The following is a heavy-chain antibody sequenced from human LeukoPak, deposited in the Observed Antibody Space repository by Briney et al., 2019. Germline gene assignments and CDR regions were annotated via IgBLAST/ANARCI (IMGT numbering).Heavy chain of an antibody. CDR1: GFTFSSYA. D-gene: IGHD2/OR15-2a*01. Sequence: GGSLRLSCSASGFTFSSYAMHWVRQAPGKGLEWVGRIKSKTDGGTTDYAAPVKGRFTISRDDSENTLYLQVNSLKTEDTAVYYCTRIFRTAHFDYWGQGTPVTVSS. CDR2: IKSKTDGGTT. V-gene: IGHV3-15*07. J-gene: IGHJ4*02. CDR3: TRIFRTAHFDY.